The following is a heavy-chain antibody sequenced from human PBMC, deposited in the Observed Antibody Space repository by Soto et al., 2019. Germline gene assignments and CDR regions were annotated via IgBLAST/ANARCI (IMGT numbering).Heavy chain of an antibody. D-gene: IGHD6-13*01. V-gene: IGHV1-18*01. CDR3: ALWSQTAGTFGDFQH. CDR1: GYTFTSYG. Sequence: EASVKVSCKASGYTFTSYGISWVRQAPGQGLEWMGWIGAYNGNTNYAQKLQGRVTMTTDTSTSTAYMELRSLRSDDTAVYYCALWSQTAGTFGDFQHWGQGTLVTVSS. CDR2: IGAYNGNT. J-gene: IGHJ1*01.